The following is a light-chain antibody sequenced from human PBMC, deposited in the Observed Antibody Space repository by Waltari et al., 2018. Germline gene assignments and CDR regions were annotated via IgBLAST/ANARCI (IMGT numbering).Light chain of an antibody. CDR3: MQALQSPLT. V-gene: IGKV2-28*01. Sequence: DIVMTQSPLSLPVTPGEPASISCKSSRSLLHSSGYNYVDWYLQKPGQSPQLLISLGSNRASGVPDRFSGSGSGTDFTLKISRVEAEDVVVYYCMQALQSPLTFGGGTKVEIK. CDR2: LGS. J-gene: IGKJ4*01. CDR1: RSLLHSSGYNY.